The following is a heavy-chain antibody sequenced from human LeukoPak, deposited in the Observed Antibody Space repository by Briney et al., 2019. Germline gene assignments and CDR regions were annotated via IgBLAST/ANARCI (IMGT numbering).Heavy chain of an antibody. V-gene: IGHV4-39*07. CDR2: IYYSGST. J-gene: IGHJ6*02. CDR3: ARDGQVGGIQLWQRGYGMDV. D-gene: IGHD5-18*01. CDR1: GGSISSSSYY. Sequence: PSETLSLTCTVSGGSISSSSYYWGWIRQPPGKGLEWIGSIYYSGSTYYNPSLKSRVTISVDTSKNQFSLKLSSVTAADTAVYYCARDGQVGGIQLWQRGYGMDVWGQGTTVTVSS.